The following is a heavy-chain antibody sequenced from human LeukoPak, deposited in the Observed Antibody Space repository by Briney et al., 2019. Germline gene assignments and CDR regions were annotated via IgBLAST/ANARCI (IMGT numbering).Heavy chain of an antibody. CDR3: ARDPRFYTPFLMIDEGYFDY. V-gene: IGHV1-18*01. J-gene: IGHJ4*02. Sequence: ASVTVSCKASGYTFTSYGISWVRQAPGQGLEWMGWISAYNGNTNYAQKLQGRVTMTTDTSTSTAYMELRSLRSDDTAVYYCARDPRFYTPFLMIDEGYFDYWGQGTLVTVPS. CDR2: ISAYNGNT. CDR1: GYTFTSYG. D-gene: IGHD3-22*01.